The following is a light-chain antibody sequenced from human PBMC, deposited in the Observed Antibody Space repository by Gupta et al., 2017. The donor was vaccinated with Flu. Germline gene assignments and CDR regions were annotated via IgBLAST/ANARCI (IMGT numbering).Light chain of an antibody. Sequence: DIQMTQSPSSLSASIGDRVTITCRASQSVSSFVNWYQHKLGKAPKFLIYAASSLQSGVPSRFSGSGSGTDFTLTINSLQPEDFATYYCQQSYSSPPTFGQGTKVEIK. V-gene: IGKV1-39*01. CDR1: QSVSSF. J-gene: IGKJ1*01. CDR2: AAS. CDR3: QQSYSSPPT.